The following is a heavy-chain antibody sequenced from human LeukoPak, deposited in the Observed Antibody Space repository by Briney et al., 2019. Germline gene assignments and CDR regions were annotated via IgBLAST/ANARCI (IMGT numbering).Heavy chain of an antibody. CDR1: GGSISSSSYY. V-gene: IGHV4-39*01. D-gene: IGHD3-10*01. Sequence: SEPLSLTFPVSGGSISSSSYYWGWIRPPPGKGLEWIGKIYYSGSTYYNPSLKRRVTISVDTSKNQFSLKLSSVTAADTAVYYCARRGAMVRGVFDYWGQGTLVTVSS. J-gene: IGHJ4*02. CDR3: ARRGAMVRGVFDY. CDR2: IYYSGST.